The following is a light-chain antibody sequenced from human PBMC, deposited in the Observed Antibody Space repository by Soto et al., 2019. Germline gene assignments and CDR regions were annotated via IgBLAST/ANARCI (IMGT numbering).Light chain of an antibody. V-gene: IGKV3-20*01. CDR3: QHYGTSPTWT. J-gene: IGKJ1*01. Sequence: DIVLTQSPGTLSLSPGERATLSCRARQSVSGSYLAWYQQKPGQAPRLLIYGASSRATGIPDRFSGDGSGTDFTLTISRLEPEDFVVYYCQHYGTSPTWTFGQGTKVEVK. CDR2: GAS. CDR1: QSVSGSY.